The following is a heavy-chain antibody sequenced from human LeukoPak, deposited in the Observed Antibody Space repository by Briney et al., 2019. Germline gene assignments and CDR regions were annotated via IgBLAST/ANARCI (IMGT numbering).Heavy chain of an antibody. J-gene: IGHJ4*02. CDR3: AKDGGLWVSAHWGDS. CDR1: GFTFNNYA. Sequence: GGSLRLSCAASGFTFNNYAMNWVRQAPGKGLEWVSTITTSDGNTYYADSVKGRFTVSRDNSKNTLFLQMNSLRAEDTAVYYCAKDGGLWVSAHWGDSWGRGTLVTVSS. V-gene: IGHV3-23*01. CDR2: ITTSDGNT. D-gene: IGHD7-27*01.